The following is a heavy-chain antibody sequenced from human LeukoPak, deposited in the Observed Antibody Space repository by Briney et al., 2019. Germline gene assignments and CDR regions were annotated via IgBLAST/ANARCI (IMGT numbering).Heavy chain of an antibody. CDR1: GFTFSSYS. V-gene: IGHV3-48*01. CDR3: AKDRDYGDYYFDY. J-gene: IGHJ4*02. D-gene: IGHD4-17*01. CDR2: ISSRSSTI. Sequence: AGGSLRLSCAASGFTFSSYSMNWVRQAPGKGLEWVSYISSRSSTIYYADSVKGRFTISRDNSKNTLYLQMNSLRAEDTAVYYCAKDRDYGDYYFDYWGQGTLVTVSS.